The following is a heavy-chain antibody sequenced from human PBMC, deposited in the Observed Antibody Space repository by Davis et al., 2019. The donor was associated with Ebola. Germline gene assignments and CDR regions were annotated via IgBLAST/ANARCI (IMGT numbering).Heavy chain of an antibody. CDR2: INGDGSSI. Sequence: PGGSLRLSCAASGFTFTTYWIHWVRQAPGQGLEWVSRINGDGSSIAYADSVKGRFTISRDNSKNTLYLQMNSLRAEDTAVYYCAIGRRLVVGPSMDVWGQGTTVTVSS. D-gene: IGHD2-15*01. J-gene: IGHJ6*02. CDR3: AIGRRLVVGPSMDV. CDR1: GFTFTTYW. V-gene: IGHV3-74*01.